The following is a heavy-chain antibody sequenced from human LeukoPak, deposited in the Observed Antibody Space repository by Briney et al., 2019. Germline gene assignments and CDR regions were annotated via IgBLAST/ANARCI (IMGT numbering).Heavy chain of an antibody. D-gene: IGHD1-26*01. CDR3: VRDKWNYSHYYMDV. J-gene: IGHJ6*03. Sequence: GGSLRLSCAASGLKFSSYWMSWVRQAPGKGLEWVANIMQDGSDKYYVDSVKGRFTVSRDNAKNSLYLQMNSLRAEDTAVYYCVRDKWNYSHYYMDVWGKGTTVTVSS. V-gene: IGHV3-7*01. CDR2: IMQDGSDK. CDR1: GLKFSSYW.